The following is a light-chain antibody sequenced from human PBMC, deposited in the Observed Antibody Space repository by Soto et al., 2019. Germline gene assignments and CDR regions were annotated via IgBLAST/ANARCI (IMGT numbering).Light chain of an antibody. J-gene: IGKJ2*01. V-gene: IGKV3-15*01. CDR1: QSVSSN. Sequence: EIVMTQSPATLSVSPGERATLSCRASQSVSSNLAWYQQKPGQAPRLLIYGASTRATGIPARFSGSGSGTEFTLPISSLQSEDFAVYYCQQYNNWPPGAYTFGQGTKLEIK. CDR3: QQYNNWPPGAYT. CDR2: GAS.